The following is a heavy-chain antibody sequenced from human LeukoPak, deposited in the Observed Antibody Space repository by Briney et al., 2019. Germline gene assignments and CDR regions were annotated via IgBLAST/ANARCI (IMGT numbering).Heavy chain of an antibody. J-gene: IGHJ6*02. CDR1: GFSFSGST. CDR3: AKDSWVAATVDV. D-gene: IGHD2-15*01. Sequence: GGSLRLSCAASGFSFSGSTMHWFRRASGKGLEWVGRIGSQAYTYATAHAASVNGRFSISRDDSKNTAYLQMNSLRAEDTAVYYCAKDSWVAATVDVWGQGTTVTVSS. V-gene: IGHV3-73*01. CDR2: IGSQAYTYAT.